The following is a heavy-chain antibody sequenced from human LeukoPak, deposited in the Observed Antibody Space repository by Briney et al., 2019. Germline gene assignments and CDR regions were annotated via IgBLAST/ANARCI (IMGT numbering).Heavy chain of an antibody. CDR2: IYSGGST. D-gene: IGHD2-21*01. CDR3: AKHCGGDCYGMDV. V-gene: IGHV3-53*01. J-gene: IGHJ6*02. CDR1: GFTVSSNY. Sequence: GGSLRLSCAASGFTVSSNYMSWVRQAPGKGLEWVSVIYSGGSTYYADSVKGRFTISRDNSKNTLYLQMNSLRAEDTAVYYCAKHCGGDCYGMDVWGQGTTVTVSS.